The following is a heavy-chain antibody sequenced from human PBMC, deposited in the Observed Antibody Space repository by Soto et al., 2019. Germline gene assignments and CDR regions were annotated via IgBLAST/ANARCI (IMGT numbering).Heavy chain of an antibody. CDR1: GGSISSSSYY. J-gene: IGHJ6*02. Sequence: NPSETLSLTCTVSGGSISSSSYYWGWIRQPPGKGLEWIGSIYYSGSTYYNPSLKSRVTISVDTSKNQFSLKLSSVTAADTAVYYCARRVEVRDTAMVNYYYGMDVWGQGTTVTVSS. CDR2: IYYSGST. D-gene: IGHD5-18*01. CDR3: ARRVEVRDTAMVNYYYGMDV. V-gene: IGHV4-39*01.